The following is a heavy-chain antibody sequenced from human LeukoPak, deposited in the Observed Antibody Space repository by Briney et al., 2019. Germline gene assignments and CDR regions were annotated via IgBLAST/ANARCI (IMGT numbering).Heavy chain of an antibody. D-gene: IGHD2-2*01. CDR2: MNPNSGNI. Sequence: ASVKVSCKASGYTFTSYDINWVRQATGQGLEWMGWMNPNSGNIGYAQKFQGRVTMTRNTSISTAYMELSSLRSEDTAVYYCARSPYCSSTSCYNWFDPWGQGTLVTVSS. CDR1: GYTFTSYD. V-gene: IGHV1-8*01. J-gene: IGHJ5*02. CDR3: ARSPYCSSTSCYNWFDP.